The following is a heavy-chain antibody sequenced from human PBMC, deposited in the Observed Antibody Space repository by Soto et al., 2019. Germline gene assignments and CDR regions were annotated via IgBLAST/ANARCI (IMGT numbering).Heavy chain of an antibody. CDR2: ISGSGGST. J-gene: IGHJ4*02. CDR1: GCTFSSYA. D-gene: IGHD5-18*01. CDR3: ANDVENTAMVKRGC. V-gene: IGHV3-23*01. Sequence: EVQLLESGGGLVQPGGCLRLSCAASGCTFSSYAMSWVRQAPGKGLEWVSAISGSGGSTYYADSVKGRFTISRDNSKNTLYLQMNSLRAEDTAVYYCANDVENTAMVKRGCWGLGTLVTVSS.